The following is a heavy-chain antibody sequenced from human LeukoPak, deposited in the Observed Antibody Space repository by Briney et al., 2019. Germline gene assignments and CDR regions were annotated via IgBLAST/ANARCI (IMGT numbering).Heavy chain of an antibody. CDR3: AREHFPDYDFWSGYYTGVYYYYGMDV. J-gene: IGHJ6*02. CDR1: GYTFTGYY. D-gene: IGHD3-3*01. Sequence: ASVKVSCKASGYTFTGYYMHWVRQAPGQGLEWMGWISAYNGNTNYAQKLQGRVTMTTDTSTSTAYMELRSLRSDDTAVYYCAREHFPDYDFWSGYYTGVYYYYGMDVWGQGTTVTVSS. V-gene: IGHV1-18*04. CDR2: ISAYNGNT.